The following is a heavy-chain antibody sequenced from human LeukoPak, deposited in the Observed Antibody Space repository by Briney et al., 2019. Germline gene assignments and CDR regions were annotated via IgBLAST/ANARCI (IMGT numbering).Heavy chain of an antibody. J-gene: IGHJ4*02. CDR1: WLTFSNYA. D-gene: IGHD6-19*01. CDR2: ISGSGDST. Sequence: GGSLRHPCAASWLTFSNYALRWVRQAPGKGLESVSGISGSGDSTYYADSVKGRFTIARDNAKNTLYLQMNSMRAEDTAVYYCARRSGIAVAGAFDYWGQGTLVTVSS. V-gene: IGHV3-23*01. CDR3: ARRSGIAVAGAFDY.